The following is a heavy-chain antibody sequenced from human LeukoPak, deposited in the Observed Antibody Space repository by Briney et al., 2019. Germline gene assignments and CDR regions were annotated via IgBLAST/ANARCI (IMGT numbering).Heavy chain of an antibody. CDR3: ASAGLRFLEWFKGVFDY. V-gene: IGHV1-69*13. CDR2: IIPIFGTA. Sequence: SVKVSCKASGGTFSSYAISWVRQAPGQGLEWMGGIIPIFGTANYAQKFQGRVTITADESTSTAYMELSSLRSEDTAVYYCASAGLRFLEWFKGVFDYWGQGTLVTVSS. CDR1: GGTFSSYA. J-gene: IGHJ4*02. D-gene: IGHD3-3*01.